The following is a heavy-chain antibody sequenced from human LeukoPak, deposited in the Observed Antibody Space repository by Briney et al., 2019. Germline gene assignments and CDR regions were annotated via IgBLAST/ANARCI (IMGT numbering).Heavy chain of an antibody. V-gene: IGHV4-39*07. CDR1: GGSISSGSYY. CDR2: IYYSGST. J-gene: IGHJ2*01. D-gene: IGHD3-22*01. Sequence: SETLSLICTVSGGSISSGSYYWSWIRQPPGKGLEWIGSIYYSGSTYYNPSLKSRVTISVDTSKNQFSLKLSSVTAADTAVYYCARDGQPFLVVWYFDLWGGGTLVTVSS. CDR3: ARDGQPFLVVWYFDL.